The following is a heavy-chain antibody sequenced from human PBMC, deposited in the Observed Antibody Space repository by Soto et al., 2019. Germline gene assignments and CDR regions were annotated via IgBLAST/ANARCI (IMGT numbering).Heavy chain of an antibody. V-gene: IGHV4-61*01. Sequence: PSETLSLTCTVPGGSVNIGTYYWSWIRQPPGKGLEWIGFIHYSGSTNYNPSLKSRVTMSVDTSKNQFSLKLTSVNAADTAVYYCARDSSSSWSAYYYYGMDVWGQGTTVTVSS. CDR1: GGSVNIGTYY. CDR2: IHYSGST. J-gene: IGHJ6*02. CDR3: ARDSSSSWSAYYYYGMDV. D-gene: IGHD6-13*01.